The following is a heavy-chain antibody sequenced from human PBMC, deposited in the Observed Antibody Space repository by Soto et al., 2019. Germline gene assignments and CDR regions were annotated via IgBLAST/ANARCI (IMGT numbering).Heavy chain of an antibody. Sequence: WGTLRLSCAASGFTFSSYWMSWVRQAPGKGLEWVANIKQDGSEKYYVDPVKGRFTISRDNATNSLYLQMNSLRAADTAVYYFESELMGCFDFWGQGTMVTVSS. CDR2: IKQDGSEK. CDR3: ESELMGCFDF. D-gene: IGHD3-16*01. CDR1: GFTFSSYW. V-gene: IGHV3-7*03. J-gene: IGHJ3*01.